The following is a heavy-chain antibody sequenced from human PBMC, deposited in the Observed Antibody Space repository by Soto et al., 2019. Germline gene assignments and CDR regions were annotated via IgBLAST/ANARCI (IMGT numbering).Heavy chain of an antibody. J-gene: IGHJ5*01. CDR1: GFIFSDYA. D-gene: IGHD6-19*01. CDR2: IGGGGSDT. Sequence: DVQLLESGGGLVQPGGSLRLSCAASGFIFSDYAMTWVRQAPGKGLEWVSGIGGGGSDTYYVDSVKGRFTISRDNSKNTLYLQMNSLRAEDTAPYYCAKDAVPFNGQWDWFDSWGQGTLVTVSS. CDR3: AKDAVPFNGQWDWFDS. V-gene: IGHV3-23*01.